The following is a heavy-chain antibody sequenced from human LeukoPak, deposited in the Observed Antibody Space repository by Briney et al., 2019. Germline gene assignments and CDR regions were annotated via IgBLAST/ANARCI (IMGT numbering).Heavy chain of an antibody. J-gene: IGHJ4*02. CDR3: AKELNMITFAPFDY. D-gene: IGHD3-16*01. V-gene: IGHV3-30*02. Sequence: GGSLRLSCAASGFTFSSYGMHWVRQAPGKGLEWVAFIRYDGSNKYYADSVKGRFTISRDNSKNTLYLQMNSLRAEGTCVYYCAKELNMITFAPFDYWGQGTLVTVSS. CDR2: IRYDGSNK. CDR1: GFTFSSYG.